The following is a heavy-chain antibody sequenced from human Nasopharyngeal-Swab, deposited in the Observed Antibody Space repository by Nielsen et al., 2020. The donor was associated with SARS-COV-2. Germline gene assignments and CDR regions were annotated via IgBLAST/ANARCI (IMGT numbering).Heavy chain of an antibody. CDR2: INHSGST. CDR1: GGSFSGYY. D-gene: IGHD3-10*01. CDR3: ARVGVRSDYGSYGRPGTIDY. V-gene: IGHV4-34*01. Sequence: SETLSLTCAVYGGSFSGYYWSWIRQPPGKGLEWIGEINHSGSTNYNPSLKSRVTTSVDTSKSQFSLKLSSVTAADTAVYYCARVGVRSDYGSYGRPGTIDYWGQGTLVTVSS. J-gene: IGHJ4*02.